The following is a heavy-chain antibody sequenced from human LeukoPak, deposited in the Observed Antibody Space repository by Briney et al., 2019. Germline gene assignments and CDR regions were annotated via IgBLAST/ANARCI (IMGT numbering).Heavy chain of an antibody. J-gene: IGHJ4*02. D-gene: IGHD3-10*01. CDR2: IIPILGTA. V-gene: IGHV1-69*10. Sequence: ASVKVSCKASGGTFSSYAISWVRQAPGQGLEWMGGIIPILGTANYAQKFQGRVTITADTSTSTAYMEPRSLRSDDTAVYYCARAMVRGVIQFDYWGQGTLVTVSS. CDR1: GGTFSSYA. CDR3: ARAMVRGVIQFDY.